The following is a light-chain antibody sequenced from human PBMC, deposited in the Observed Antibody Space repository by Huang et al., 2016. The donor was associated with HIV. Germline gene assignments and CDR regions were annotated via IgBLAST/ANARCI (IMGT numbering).Light chain of an antibody. V-gene: IGKV3-15*01. CDR2: GAS. CDR3: QQYNNWPRT. J-gene: IGKJ1*01. CDR1: QSVSSN. Sequence: EIVMTQSPATLSVSPGERATLSCRASQSVSSNLAWDQQKPGQAPRLLIYGASTRATGTPARFSGSGSGTEFTLTISSLHSEDFAVYYCQQYNNWPRTFGQGTKVEIK.